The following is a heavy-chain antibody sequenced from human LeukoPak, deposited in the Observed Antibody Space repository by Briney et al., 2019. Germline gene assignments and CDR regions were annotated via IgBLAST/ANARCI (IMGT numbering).Heavy chain of an antibody. V-gene: IGHV3-74*01. CDR1: GFTFSSYW. D-gene: IGHD3-10*01. CDR2: INSDGSST. J-gene: IGHJ6*03. CDR3: ARDYYGSGRNYMDV. Sequence: GGSLRLSCAASGFTFSSYWMHWVRQAPGKGLVWVSRINSDGSSTSYADSVKGRFTISRDNAKNTLYLQMNSPRAEDTAVYYCARDYYGSGRNYMDVWGKGTTVTVSS.